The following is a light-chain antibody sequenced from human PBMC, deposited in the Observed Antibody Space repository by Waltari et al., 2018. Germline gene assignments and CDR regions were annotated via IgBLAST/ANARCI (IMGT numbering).Light chain of an antibody. CDR3: QQRTNWPS. Sequence: EVVMTQSPATLSVSPGESVPLSCRASHSAKTSLAWYQQTPGQAPRLLIYRASTRAAGVPDRFSGSGSGTEFTLTISSLEPEDFAVYYCQQRTNWPSFGGGTRVEFK. CDR2: RAS. J-gene: IGKJ4*01. CDR1: HSAKTS. V-gene: IGKV3D-15*01.